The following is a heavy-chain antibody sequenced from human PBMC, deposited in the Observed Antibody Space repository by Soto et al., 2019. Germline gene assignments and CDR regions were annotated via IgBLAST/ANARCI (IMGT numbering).Heavy chain of an antibody. CDR3: ARKGARWAFDI. D-gene: IGHD3-16*01. Sequence: KPSETLSLTCTVSGGSISSGGYYWSWIRQHPGKGLEWIGYIYYSGSTYYNPSLKSRVTISVDTSKNQFSLKLSSVTAADTAVYYCARKGARWAFDIWGQGTMVTVSS. CDR1: GGSISSGGYY. J-gene: IGHJ3*02. CDR2: IYYSGST. V-gene: IGHV4-31*03.